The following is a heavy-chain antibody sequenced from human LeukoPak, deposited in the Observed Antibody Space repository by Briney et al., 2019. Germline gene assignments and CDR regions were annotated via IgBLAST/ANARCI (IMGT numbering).Heavy chain of an antibody. J-gene: IGHJ3*02. CDR2: IWYDGSNK. D-gene: IGHD6-6*01. V-gene: IGHV3-33*01. CDR3: ARGRRVSSEGAFDI. CDR1: GFTFSSYG. Sequence: GRSLRLSCAASGFTFSSYGMHWVRQAPGRGLEWVAVIWYDGSNKYCADSVKGRFTISRDNSKNTLYLQMNSLRAEDTAVYYCARGRRVSSEGAFDIWGQGTMVTVSS.